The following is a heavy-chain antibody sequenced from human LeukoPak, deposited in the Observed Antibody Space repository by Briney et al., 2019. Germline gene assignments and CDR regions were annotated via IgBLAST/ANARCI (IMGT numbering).Heavy chain of an antibody. V-gene: IGHV5-51*01. D-gene: IGHD3-22*01. CDR2: IFIGDSDT. CDR3: ARRDNDYDSSGYYSSTHFDY. J-gene: IGHJ4*02. CDR1: GYSFSNYW. Sequence: GESLKISCKASGYSFSNYWIGWVRQMPGKGLEWMGMIFIGDSDTRYSPSFQGQVTISADKSISTAYLQWSSLKASDTAIYCCARRDNDYDSSGYYSSTHFDYWGQGTLVTVSS.